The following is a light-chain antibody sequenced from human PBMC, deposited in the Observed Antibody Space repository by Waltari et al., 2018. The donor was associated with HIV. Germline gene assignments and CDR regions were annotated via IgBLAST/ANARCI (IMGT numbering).Light chain of an antibody. CDR1: SSDVGGYNY. J-gene: IGLJ1*01. CDR2: EVT. CDR3: SSYTSSRLYV. Sequence: QSALTQPASVSGSPGPSITISCTGTSSDVGGYNYVSWYQQHPGKAPKVIIYEVTHRPSGVSNRFSGSKSGNTASLTISGLQAEDEADYYCSSYTSSRLYVFGPGTKVTVL. V-gene: IGLV2-14*01.